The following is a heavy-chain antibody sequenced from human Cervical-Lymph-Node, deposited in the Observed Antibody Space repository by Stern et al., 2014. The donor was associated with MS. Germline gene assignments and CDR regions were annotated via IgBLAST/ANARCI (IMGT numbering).Heavy chain of an antibody. J-gene: IGHJ4*02. CDR2: VYYSGAT. Sequence: QVQLQESGPGLVKPSETLSLTCAVSGDSISSYTHYWAWIRQPPGKGLAWIGSVYYSGATYYNPSLKSTVTISVDTSQNPFPLGLNSVTAADTAVYYCAKHACTGAACPFDLWGQGTLVTVSS. D-gene: IGHD2-8*02. V-gene: IGHV4-39*01. CDR3: AKHACTGAACPFDL. CDR1: GDSISSYTHY.